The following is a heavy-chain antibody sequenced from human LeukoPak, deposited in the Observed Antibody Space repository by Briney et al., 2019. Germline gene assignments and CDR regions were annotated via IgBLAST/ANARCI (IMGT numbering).Heavy chain of an antibody. CDR1: GFTFSSYE. Sequence: PGGSLRLSCAASGFTFSSYEMNWVRQAPGKGLEWLSKISSSGTTIYYADSVKGRFTISRDNAKNSLYLQMNILRAEDTAVYYCAKDQVWIVVGSFDYWGQGTLVTVSS. V-gene: IGHV3-48*03. D-gene: IGHD3-22*01. CDR3: AKDQVWIVVGSFDY. CDR2: ISSSGTTI. J-gene: IGHJ4*02.